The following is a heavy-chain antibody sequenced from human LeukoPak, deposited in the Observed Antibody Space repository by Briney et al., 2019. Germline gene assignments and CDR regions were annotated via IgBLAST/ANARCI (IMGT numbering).Heavy chain of an antibody. V-gene: IGHV1-18*04. CDR2: ISAYNGNT. CDR1: GYTFTGYY. CDR3: ARDGEGNVLGYCSGGSCYQTH. D-gene: IGHD2-15*01. J-gene: IGHJ4*02. Sequence: ASVTVSCKASGYTFTGYYMHWVRQAPGQGLEWVGWISAYNGNTNYAQKLQGRVTITTDTSTSTAYMELRSLRSDDTAVYYCARDGEGNVLGYCSGGSCYQTHWGQGTLVTVSS.